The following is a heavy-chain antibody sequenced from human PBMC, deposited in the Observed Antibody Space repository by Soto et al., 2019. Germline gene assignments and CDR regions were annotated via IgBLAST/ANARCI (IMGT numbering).Heavy chain of an antibody. CDR1: GFTFSSYG. V-gene: IGHV3-33*01. J-gene: IGHJ6*02. CDR3: ARGVLGLGVYSGNYYYYGMDV. D-gene: IGHD1-26*01. CDR2: IWYDGSNK. Sequence: QVQLVESGGGVVQPGRSLRLSCAASGFTFSSYGMHWVRQAPGKGLEWVAVIWYDGSNKYYADSVKGRFTISRDNSKNTMDLQMISLSAEDTAVYYCARGVLGLGVYSGNYYYYGMDVWGQGTTVTVSS.